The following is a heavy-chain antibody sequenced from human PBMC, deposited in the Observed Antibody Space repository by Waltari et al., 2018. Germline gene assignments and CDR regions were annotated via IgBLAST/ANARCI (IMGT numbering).Heavy chain of an antibody. CDR3: ARLRRYCSSTSCYYSR. CDR1: GYSFTSYW. CDR2: IHPGDSDT. D-gene: IGHD2-2*01. Sequence: EVQLVQSGAEVKKPGESLKISCKGSGYSFTSYWIGWVRQMPGKGLEWMGVIHPGDSDTRYSPSFQGQVTIAADKSISTAYLQWSSLKASDTAMYYCARLRRYCSSTSCYYSRWGQGTLVTVSS. J-gene: IGHJ4*02. V-gene: IGHV5-51*03.